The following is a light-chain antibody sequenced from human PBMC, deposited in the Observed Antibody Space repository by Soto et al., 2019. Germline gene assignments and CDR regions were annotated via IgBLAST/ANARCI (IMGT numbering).Light chain of an antibody. J-gene: IGLJ2*01. Sequence: QLVLTQPPSVSGAPGQGVTISCTGSSSNIGAGYDVHWYQHFPGTAPKLLIYGDNNRPSGGPARFSVSKSGTSASLASTGLQAEDEADYYCQSYDSSLSRSVFGGGTKLTVL. CDR1: SSNIGAGYD. V-gene: IGLV1-40*01. CDR2: GDN. CDR3: QSYDSSLSRSV.